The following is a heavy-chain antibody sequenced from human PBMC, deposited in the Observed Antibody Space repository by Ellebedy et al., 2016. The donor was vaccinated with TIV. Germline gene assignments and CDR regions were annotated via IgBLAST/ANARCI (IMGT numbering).Heavy chain of an antibody. CDR1: GFTFSISG. CDR3: SRDGREWSRDC. CDR2: VSRGREA. V-gene: IGHV3-21*06. Sequence: GESLKISXAASGFTFSISGMTWVRQRPGKGLGWVATVSRGREAYYADPFKGRFFISRDNDLNSVFLQLNNLRVEDTAVYYCSRDGREWSRDCWGQGTLVTVSS. D-gene: IGHD3-3*01. J-gene: IGHJ4*02.